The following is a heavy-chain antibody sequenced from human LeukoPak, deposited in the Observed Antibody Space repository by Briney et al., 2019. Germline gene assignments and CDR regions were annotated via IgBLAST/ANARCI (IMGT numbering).Heavy chain of an antibody. CDR3: ARDLAVAGLLGWFDP. CDR1: GFTFSTYA. J-gene: IGHJ5*02. V-gene: IGHV3-23*01. CDR2: ISGSGDST. D-gene: IGHD6-19*01. Sequence: GGSLRLSCAASGFTFSTYAMSWVRQAPGKGLEWVSGISGSGDSTYYADSVKGRFTISRDNSKNTLYLQMNSLRAEDTAVYYCARDLAVAGLLGWFDPWGQGTLVTVSS.